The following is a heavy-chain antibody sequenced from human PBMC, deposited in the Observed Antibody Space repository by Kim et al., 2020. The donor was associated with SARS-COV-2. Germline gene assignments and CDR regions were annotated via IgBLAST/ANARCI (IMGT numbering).Heavy chain of an antibody. CDR1: GFTFDDYT. Sequence: GGSLRLSCAASGFTFDDYTMHWVRQAPGKGLEWVSLISWDGGSTYYADSVKGRFTISRDNSKNSLYLQMNSLRTEDTALYYCAKERVRYFDWLSLGIDYWGQGTLVTVSS. CDR2: ISWDGGST. CDR3: AKERVRYFDWLSLGIDY. J-gene: IGHJ4*02. D-gene: IGHD3-9*01. V-gene: IGHV3-43*01.